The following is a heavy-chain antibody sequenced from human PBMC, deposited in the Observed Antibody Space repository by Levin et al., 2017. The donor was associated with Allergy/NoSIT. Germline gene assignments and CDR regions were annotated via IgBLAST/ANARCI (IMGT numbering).Heavy chain of an antibody. Sequence: GGSLRLSCAASGFTFSTYGMHWVRQAPGKGLEWVAVVSYDGNNKYYADSVKGRFTISRDNTKNTLYLQMNSLRSEDAAVYYCAKDVVFGTSSWSLDFWGQGTLVTVSS. CDR3: AKDVVFGTSSWSLDF. CDR2: VSYDGNNK. J-gene: IGHJ4*02. CDR1: GFTFSTYG. V-gene: IGHV3-30*18. D-gene: IGHD6-13*01.